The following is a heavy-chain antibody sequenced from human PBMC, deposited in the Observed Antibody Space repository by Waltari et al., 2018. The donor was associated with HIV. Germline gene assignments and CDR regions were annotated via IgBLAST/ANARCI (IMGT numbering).Heavy chain of an antibody. D-gene: IGHD6-6*01. J-gene: IGHJ4*02. CDR2: IYHSGST. Sequence: QVQLQESGPGLVKPSETLSLTCTVSGGSISSHYWSWIRQPPGRGLEWIGYIYHSGSTNYTPSLMSRVTISVDTSNNEFSLQLSSVTAADTAVYYCARGAALDYWGQGTLITVSS. CDR3: ARGAALDY. CDR1: GGSISSHY. V-gene: IGHV4-59*11.